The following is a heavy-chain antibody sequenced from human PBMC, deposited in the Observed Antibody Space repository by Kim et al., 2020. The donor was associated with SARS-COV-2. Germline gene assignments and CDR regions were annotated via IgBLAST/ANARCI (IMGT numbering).Heavy chain of an antibody. CDR2: IYYSGST. CDR1: GGSISSYY. CDR3: ARELLGFDP. V-gene: IGHV4-59*01. D-gene: IGHD3-10*01. J-gene: IGHJ5*02. Sequence: SETLSLTCTVSGGSISSYYWSWIRQPPGKGLEWIGYIYYSGSTNYNPSLKSRVTISVDTSKNQFSLKLSSVTAADTAVYYCARELLGFDPWGQGTLVTVSS.